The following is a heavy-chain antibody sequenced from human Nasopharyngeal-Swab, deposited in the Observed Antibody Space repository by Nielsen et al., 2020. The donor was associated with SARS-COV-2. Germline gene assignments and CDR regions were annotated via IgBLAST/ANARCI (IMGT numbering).Heavy chain of an antibody. V-gene: IGHV1-69*04. CDR2: IILILGIA. Sequence: SVKVSCKASGYTFTSYDISWVRQAPGQGLEWMGRIILILGIANYAQKFQGRVTITADKSTSTAYMELSSLRSEDTAVYYCARDSWFGELGNAFDIWGQGTMVTVSS. D-gene: IGHD3-10*01. CDR1: GYTFTSYD. CDR3: ARDSWFGELGNAFDI. J-gene: IGHJ3*02.